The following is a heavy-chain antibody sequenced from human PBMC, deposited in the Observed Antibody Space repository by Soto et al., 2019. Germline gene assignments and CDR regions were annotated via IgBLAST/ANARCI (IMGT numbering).Heavy chain of an antibody. Sequence: GGSLRLSCAASGFTFSSYAMSWVRQAPGKGLEWVSAISGSGGSTYYADSVKGRFTISRDNSKNTLYLQMNSLRAEDTAVYYCAKDPYSLKNYYGSGSYVRWGQGTLVTVSS. V-gene: IGHV3-23*01. CDR3: AKDPYSLKNYYGSGSYVR. CDR1: GFTFSSYA. D-gene: IGHD3-10*01. CDR2: ISGSGGST. J-gene: IGHJ4*02.